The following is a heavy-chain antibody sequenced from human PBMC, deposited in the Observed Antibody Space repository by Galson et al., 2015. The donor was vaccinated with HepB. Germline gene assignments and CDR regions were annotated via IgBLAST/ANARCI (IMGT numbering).Heavy chain of an antibody. J-gene: IGHJ5*02. D-gene: IGHD5-18*01. Sequence: SVKVSCKASGGTFSSYTISWVRQAPGQGLEWMGRIIPILGIANYAQKFQGRVTITADKSTSTAYMELSSLRSEDTAVYYCASGGRGYSYGYGYWFDPWGQGTLVTVSS. CDR1: GGTFSSYT. CDR2: IIPILGIA. V-gene: IGHV1-69*02. CDR3: ASGGRGYSYGYGYWFDP.